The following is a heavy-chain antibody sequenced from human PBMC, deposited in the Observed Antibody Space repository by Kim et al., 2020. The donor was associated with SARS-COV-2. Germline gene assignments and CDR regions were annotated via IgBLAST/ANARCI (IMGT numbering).Heavy chain of an antibody. J-gene: IGHJ3*02. CDR1: GYTFTGYY. CDR2: INPNSGGT. CDR3: ASLAGYSSGWYPVWDAFDI. Sequence: ASVKVSCKASGYTFTGYYMHWVRQAPGQGLEWMGWINPNSGGTNYAQKFQGRVTMTRDTSISTAYMELSRLRSDDTAVYYCASLAGYSSGWYPVWDAFDIWGQGTMVTVSS. D-gene: IGHD6-19*01. V-gene: IGHV1-2*02.